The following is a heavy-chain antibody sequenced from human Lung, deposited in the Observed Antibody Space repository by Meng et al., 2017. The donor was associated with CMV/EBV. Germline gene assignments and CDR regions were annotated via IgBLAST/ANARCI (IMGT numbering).Heavy chain of an antibody. CDR1: GFTFSSYG. CDR2: IRYDGSNK. J-gene: IGHJ4*02. CDR3: AKDYPHWNGVERDY. Sequence: GGSLRLSCAASGFTFSSYGMHWVRQAPGKGLEWVAFIRYDGSNKYYADSVKGQFTISRDNSKNTLYLQMNSLRAEDTAVYYCAKDYPHWNGVERDYWGQGTLVTVSS. V-gene: IGHV3-30*02. D-gene: IGHD1-1*01.